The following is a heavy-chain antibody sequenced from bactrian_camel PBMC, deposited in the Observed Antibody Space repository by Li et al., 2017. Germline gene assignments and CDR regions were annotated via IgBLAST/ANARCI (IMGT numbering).Heavy chain of an antibody. CDR2: IYTVDHSS. CDR1: GYTYSSYC. CDR3: TADRYDPYILGLD. Sequence: QLVESGGGSVQAGGSLRLSCAASGYTYSSYCMGWFRQAPGKEREGVAFIYTVDHSSYYLDSVKDRFTISLDNAMDNTKNTLYLQMNSLKSEDTFVYYCTADRYDPYILGLDWGQGTQVTVS. J-gene: IGHJ4*01. V-gene: IGHV3S1*01. D-gene: IGHD3*01.